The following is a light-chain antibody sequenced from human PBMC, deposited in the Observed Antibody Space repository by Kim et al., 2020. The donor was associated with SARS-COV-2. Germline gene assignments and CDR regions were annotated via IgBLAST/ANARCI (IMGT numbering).Light chain of an antibody. CDR2: YDT. V-gene: IGLV3-21*04. CDR3: QVWDSSSDHWV. CDR1: NIGSKS. J-gene: IGLJ3*02. Sequence: SYELTQPPSVSVAPGKTATITCGGDNIGSKSAHWYQQRAGQVPVLVIVYDTDRPSGIPERFSGSKSPNTATLTISRVEAGDEADYYCQVWDSSSDHWVFG.